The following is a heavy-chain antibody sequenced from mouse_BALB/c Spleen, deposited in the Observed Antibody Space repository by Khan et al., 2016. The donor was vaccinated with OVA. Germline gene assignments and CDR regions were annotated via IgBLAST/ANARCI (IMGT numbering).Heavy chain of an antibody. CDR1: GFSLSDYG. V-gene: IGHV2-6-5*01. Sequence: QVQLKESGPGLVAPSQNLSITCTVSGFSLSDYGVSWIRQPPGKGLVWRGVIWGGGSTYYTSALKSRLSISKDNSKSQVFLKMSSLQSDDTAMFYCAKGVWSNYDTLDYWGQGTSVTVSS. CDR3: AKGVWSNYDTLDY. J-gene: IGHJ4*01. CDR2: IWGGGST.